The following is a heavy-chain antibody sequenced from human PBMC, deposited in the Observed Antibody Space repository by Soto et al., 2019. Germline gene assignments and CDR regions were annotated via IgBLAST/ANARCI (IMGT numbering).Heavy chain of an antibody. J-gene: IGHJ5*02. CDR3: ARSMVVTQNWFDP. V-gene: IGHV4-30-2*05. Sequence: PSETLSLTCAVSGGSISSGGYSWSWNRQPPGKGLEWIGYIYYSGSTYYNLSLKSRVTISVDTSKNQFSLKLSSVTAADTAVYYCARSMVVTQNWFDPWGQGTLVTVSS. D-gene: IGHD2-21*02. CDR1: GGSISSGGYS. CDR2: IYYSGST.